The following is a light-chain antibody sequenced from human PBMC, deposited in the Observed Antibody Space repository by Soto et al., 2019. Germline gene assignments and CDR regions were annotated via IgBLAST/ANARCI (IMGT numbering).Light chain of an antibody. V-gene: IGLV1-44*01. Sequence: QSVLTQPPSASGTPGQRVTISCSGRSSNIGSNTVNWYQQLPGTAPKLLFYSNNQRPSGVPDRFSGSKSGTSASLAISGLQSEDEADDYCATSDDSLNGYVFGTGTKVTVL. J-gene: IGLJ1*01. CDR1: SSNIGSNT. CDR2: SNN. CDR3: ATSDDSLNGYV.